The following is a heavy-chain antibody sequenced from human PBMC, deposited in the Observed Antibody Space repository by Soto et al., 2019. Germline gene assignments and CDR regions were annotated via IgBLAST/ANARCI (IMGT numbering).Heavy chain of an antibody. CDR2: IFHGGST. J-gene: IGHJ6*02. CDR3: ARAYGGFDNGLDV. D-gene: IGHD5-12*01. CDR1: GAPITWGDYS. V-gene: IGHV4-30-2*01. Sequence: PSETLSLTCAISGAPITWGDYSWNWIRQPPGKGLEWIGYIFHGGSTYYNPSLRSRVTISVDRSRTQFSLKLSSVIAADTAVYYCARAYGGFDNGLDVWGQGTAVTVSS.